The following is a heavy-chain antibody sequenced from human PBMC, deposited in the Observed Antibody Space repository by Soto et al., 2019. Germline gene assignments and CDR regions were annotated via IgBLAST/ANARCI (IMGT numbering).Heavy chain of an antibody. D-gene: IGHD3-3*01. V-gene: IGHV1-18*04. CDR3: ARDWSALTLPDV. CDR2: ISTYSGDT. Sequence: ASVKVSCKASGYTFTTYGISWVRQAPGQGLEWMGWISTYSGDTTYAQRFQARVTMTTDTSTTTAYMELRSLRSDDTAVYYCARDWSALTLPDVWGQGTTVTVSS. J-gene: IGHJ6*02. CDR1: GYTFTTYG.